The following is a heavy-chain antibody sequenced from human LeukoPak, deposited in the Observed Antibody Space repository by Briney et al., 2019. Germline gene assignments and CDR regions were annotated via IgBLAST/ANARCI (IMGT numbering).Heavy chain of an antibody. V-gene: IGHV3-48*03. CDR1: GFTFSIYE. Sequence: GGSLRLSCAASGFTFSIYEMNWVRQAPGKGLEWVSYISSSGSTIYYADSVKGRFTISRDNAKNSLYLQMNSLRAEDTAVYYCARTGVPAAIVRWFDPWGQGTLVTVSS. CDR3: ARTGVPAAIVRWFDP. J-gene: IGHJ5*02. CDR2: ISSSGSTI. D-gene: IGHD2-2*02.